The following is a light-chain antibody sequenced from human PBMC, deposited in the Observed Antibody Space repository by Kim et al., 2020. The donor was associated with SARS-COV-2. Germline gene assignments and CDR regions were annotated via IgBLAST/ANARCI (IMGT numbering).Light chain of an antibody. J-gene: IGKJ1*01. Sequence: LSPGERATLSCRATQTVNHNYLAWYQHQPGQAPMLLIYDASTRARGIPDRFSGSGSGKDFTLTISRLEPEDVAVYYCQQYGRSAAFGQGTKVDIK. CDR3: QQYGRSAA. V-gene: IGKV3-20*01. CDR1: QTVNHNY. CDR2: DAS.